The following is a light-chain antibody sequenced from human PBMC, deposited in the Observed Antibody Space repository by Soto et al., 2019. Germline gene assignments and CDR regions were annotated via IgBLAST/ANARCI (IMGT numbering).Light chain of an antibody. CDR1: QSVNISS. V-gene: IGKV3-20*01. J-gene: IGKJ2*01. Sequence: IVLTQSPGTLSLSPGERATLSCRASQSVNISSLAWYQQKPGQAPRLLIYSASSRATGIPDRFSGSGSGTDFTLTISRLEPEDFAVYYCQQYGSSSYTFGQGTNLEIK. CDR2: SAS. CDR3: QQYGSSSYT.